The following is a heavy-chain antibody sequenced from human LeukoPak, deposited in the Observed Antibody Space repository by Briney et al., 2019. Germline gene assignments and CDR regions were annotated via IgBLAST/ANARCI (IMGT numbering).Heavy chain of an antibody. J-gene: IGHJ2*01. D-gene: IGHD7-27*01. CDR1: GFTFSNYG. CDR3: ARDLAAGEHFYFDL. V-gene: IGHV3-33*01. CDR2: IWYDGNNK. Sequence: PGRSLTLSCAASGFTFSNYGMHWVRKAPGKGLEWVALIWYDGNNKYYADSVKGRFTVSRDNSKNTLYLQMNSLRAEDTAVYYCARDLAAGEHFYFDLWGRGALVTVSS.